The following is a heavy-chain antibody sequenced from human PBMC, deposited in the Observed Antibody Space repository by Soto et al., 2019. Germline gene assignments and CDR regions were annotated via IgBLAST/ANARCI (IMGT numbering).Heavy chain of an antibody. V-gene: IGHV3-48*03. J-gene: IGHJ6*02. D-gene: IGHD2-15*01. CDR2: ISSSGSTI. Sequence: GGSLRLSCAASGFTFSSYEMNWVRQAPGKGLEWVSYISSSGSTIYYADSVKGRFTISRDNAKNSLYLQMNSLRAEDTAVYYCARDRGYDAHDYYYNAMDVWGQGTMVTVSS. CDR1: GFTFSSYE. CDR3: ARDRGYDAHDYYYNAMDV.